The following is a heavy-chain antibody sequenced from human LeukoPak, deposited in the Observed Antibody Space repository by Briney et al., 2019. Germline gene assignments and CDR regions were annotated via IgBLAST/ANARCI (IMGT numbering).Heavy chain of an antibody. D-gene: IGHD3-22*01. Sequence: GASVKVSCKASGYTFTGYYMHWVRQAPGQGLEWMGWINPNSGGTNYAQKFQGRVTMTRDTSISTAYMELSRLRSDDTAVYYCARRCWGYYYDSSGYYYNYYYYMDVWGKGTTVTVSS. CDR1: GYTFTGYY. CDR2: INPNSGGT. J-gene: IGHJ6*03. CDR3: ARRCWGYYYDSSGYYYNYYYYMDV. V-gene: IGHV1-2*02.